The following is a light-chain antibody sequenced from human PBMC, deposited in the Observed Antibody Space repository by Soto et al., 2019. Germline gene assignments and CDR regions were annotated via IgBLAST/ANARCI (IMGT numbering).Light chain of an antibody. CDR1: QSVSSY. V-gene: IGKV3-11*01. J-gene: IGKJ1*01. Sequence: ELVLTQSPATLSLSPGERATLSCRASQSVSSYLAWYQQKPGQAPRLLIYDASNRATGIPARFSGSGSGTAFTLTISSLEPEDFAVYYCQQRSNWPPTWTFGQGNKV. CDR2: DAS. CDR3: QQRSNWPPTWT.